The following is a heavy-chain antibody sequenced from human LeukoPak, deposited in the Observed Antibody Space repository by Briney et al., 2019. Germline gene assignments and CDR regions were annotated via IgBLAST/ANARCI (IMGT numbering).Heavy chain of an antibody. V-gene: IGHV3-9*01. CDR2: ISWNSGSI. CDR1: GFTFDDYA. Sequence: GRSLRLSCAASGFTFDDYAMHWVRQAPGKGLEWVSGISWNSGSIGYADSVKGRFTISRDNAKNSLYLQMNSLRAEDTALYYCAKVSGVGAVAGTESHAFDIWGQGTMVTVSS. CDR3: AKVSGVGAVAGTESHAFDI. J-gene: IGHJ3*02. D-gene: IGHD6-19*01.